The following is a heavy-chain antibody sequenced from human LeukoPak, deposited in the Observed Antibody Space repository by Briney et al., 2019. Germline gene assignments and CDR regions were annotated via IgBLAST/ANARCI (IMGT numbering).Heavy chain of an antibody. CDR1: GFTVSSNY. CDR3: ARAEGMTTVTTPSDY. CDR2: IYSGDST. D-gene: IGHD4-17*01. V-gene: IGHV3-66*01. Sequence: GGSLRLSCVASGFTVSSNYMSWVRQAPGKGLEWVSVIYSGDSTYYADSVKGRFTISRDNSKNTLYLQMNSLRAEDTAVYYCARAEGMTTVTTPSDYWGQGTLVTVSS. J-gene: IGHJ4*02.